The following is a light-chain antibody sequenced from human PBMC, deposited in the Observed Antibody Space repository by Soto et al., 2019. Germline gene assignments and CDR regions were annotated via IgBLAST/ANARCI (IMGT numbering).Light chain of an antibody. CDR2: EGY. Sequence: QSALTQPASVSGSPGQSITISCTGTSSDLGIYKLVSWYRQLPGNAPEVIVFEGYKRPSGISSRFSGSKSGTTASLTISGLQADDEANYYCCSYAGGNTVVFGGGTPLTVL. CDR3: CSYAGGNTVV. CDR1: SSDLGIYKL. V-gene: IGLV2-23*01. J-gene: IGLJ2*01.